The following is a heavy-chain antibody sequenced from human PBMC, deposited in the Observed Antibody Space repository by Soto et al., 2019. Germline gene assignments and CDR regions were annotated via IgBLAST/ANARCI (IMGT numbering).Heavy chain of an antibody. Sequence: ASVKVSCKASAYTFTSYCISWVRQAPGQGPEWMGWISAYNGNTNYAQKLQGRVTMTTDTSTSTAYMELRSLRSDDTAVYYCARVFGHYDYIWGSYRRYYFAYSGQGTLVIVSA. CDR3: ARVFGHYDYIWGSYRRYYFAY. CDR2: ISAYNGNT. V-gene: IGHV1-18*01. D-gene: IGHD3-16*02. CDR1: AYTFTSYC. J-gene: IGHJ4*02.